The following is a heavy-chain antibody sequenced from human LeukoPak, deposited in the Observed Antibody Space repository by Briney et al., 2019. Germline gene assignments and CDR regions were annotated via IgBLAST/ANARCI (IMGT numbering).Heavy chain of an antibody. V-gene: IGHV1-2*02. CDR3: ARNYYDSSGPFDY. D-gene: IGHD3-22*01. CDR2: INPNSGGT. CDR1: GYTFTGYY. Sequence: ASVKVSCKASGYTFTGYYMHWVRRAPGQGLEWMGWINPNSGGTNYAQKFQGRVTMTRDTSISTAYMELSRLRSDDTAVYYCARNYYDSSGPFDYWGQGTLVTVSS. J-gene: IGHJ4*02.